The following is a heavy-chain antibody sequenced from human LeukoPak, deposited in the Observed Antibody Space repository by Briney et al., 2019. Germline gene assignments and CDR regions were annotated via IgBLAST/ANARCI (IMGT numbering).Heavy chain of an antibody. J-gene: IGHJ4*02. V-gene: IGHV3-30-3*01. D-gene: IGHD5-18*01. CDR3: ARSSVRASPQADSYGPFDY. Sequence: QPGRSLRLSCAASGFIFSNYAMHWVRPAPGKGLEWLEVISCDGSNKYYADSVKGRFTISRDNSKNTLFLQMNSLRAEDTDVYYCARSSVRASPQADSYGPFDYWGPGTLVTVS. CDR2: ISCDGSNK. CDR1: GFIFSNYA.